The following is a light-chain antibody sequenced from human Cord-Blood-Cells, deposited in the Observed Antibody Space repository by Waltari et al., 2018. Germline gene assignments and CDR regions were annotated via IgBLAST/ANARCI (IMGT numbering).Light chain of an antibody. CDR2: SKN. J-gene: IGLJ3*02. V-gene: IGLV1-44*01. CDR3: AAWDDSLNGRV. CDR1: SSNIGSNT. Sequence: QSVLTQPPSASGTPGQRVTIPCSGSSSNIGSNTVNWYKQLPGTAPKLLIYSKNQRPSGVPDRFSGSKSGTSASLAISGLQSEDEADYYCAAWDDSLNGRVFGGGTKLTVL.